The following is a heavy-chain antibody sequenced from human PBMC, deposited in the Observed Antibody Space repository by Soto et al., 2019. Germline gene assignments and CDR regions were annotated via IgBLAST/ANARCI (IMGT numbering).Heavy chain of an antibody. V-gene: IGHV4-59*08. Sequence: SETLSLTCTVSGGSISNSYWSWIRQSPGKRLEWIGYIYSSGSTNYNPSLKSRVTISVDTSKNQFSLKLTSLIAADTAIYYCARHSPPFFYGSGPWDVWGQGTTVTVSS. CDR3: ARHSPPFFYGSGPWDV. CDR1: GGSISNSY. J-gene: IGHJ6*02. D-gene: IGHD3-10*01. CDR2: IYSSGST.